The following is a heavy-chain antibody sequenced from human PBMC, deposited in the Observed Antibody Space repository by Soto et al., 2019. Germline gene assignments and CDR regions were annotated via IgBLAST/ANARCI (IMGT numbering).Heavy chain of an antibody. V-gene: IGHV1-69*05. CDR2: IIPIFGTA. CDR1: GGTFSSYA. CDR3: ARERYQVISDGMDV. D-gene: IGHD2-2*01. Sequence: ASVKVSCKASGGTFSSYAISWVRQAPGQGLEWMGGIIPIFGTANYAQKFQGRVTLSRDTSINTAYLELSRLTFDDAAVYFCARERYQVISDGMDVWGQGTTVTVSS. J-gene: IGHJ6*02.